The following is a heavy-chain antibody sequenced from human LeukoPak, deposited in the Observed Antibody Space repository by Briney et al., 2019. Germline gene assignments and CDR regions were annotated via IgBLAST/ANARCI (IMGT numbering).Heavy chain of an antibody. CDR1: GFTFNSYD. V-gene: IGHV3-30*02. Sequence: LSGGSLRLSCAASGFTFNSYDIYWVRQAPGKGLEWVTFTRHDGSNKYYADSVKGRFTISRDNSKNTLYLQMNSLRAEDTAVYYCAKDAGITMIVVAGYFDYWGQGTLVTVSS. D-gene: IGHD3-22*01. CDR3: AKDAGITMIVVAGYFDY. CDR2: TRHDGSNK. J-gene: IGHJ4*02.